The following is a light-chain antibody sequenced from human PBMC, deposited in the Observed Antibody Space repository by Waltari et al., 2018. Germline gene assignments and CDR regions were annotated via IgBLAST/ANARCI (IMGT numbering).Light chain of an antibody. Sequence: QSALTQPASVSGSPGQSITISCTGTSSDVGGHNYVSWYQQHPGKAPKLIIYDVTYRPSGVSNRFSGSKFGNTASLTISGLQAEDEADYYCSSYTSSGTPYVFGTGTRVTVL. V-gene: IGLV2-14*03. CDR2: DVT. CDR3: SSYTSSGTPYV. J-gene: IGLJ1*01. CDR1: SSDVGGHNY.